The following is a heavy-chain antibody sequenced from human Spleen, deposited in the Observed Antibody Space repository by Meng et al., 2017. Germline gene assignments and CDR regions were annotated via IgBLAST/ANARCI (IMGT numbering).Heavy chain of an antibody. Sequence: EVQLVESGGGLIQPGGSLRLSCVASGFTFSSYWMHWVRQTPGKGLVWVSRMSSDGSSTTYADSVKGRFTISRDNAKNTLYLQMNSLGAEDTAVYYCAAAWELLPPGYWGQGTLVTVSS. D-gene: IGHD1-26*01. CDR1: GFTFSSYW. CDR2: MSSDGSST. CDR3: AAAWELLPPGY. V-gene: IGHV3-74*01. J-gene: IGHJ4*02.